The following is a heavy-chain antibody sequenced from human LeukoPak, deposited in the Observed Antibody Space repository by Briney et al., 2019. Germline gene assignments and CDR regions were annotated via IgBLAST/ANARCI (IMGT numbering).Heavy chain of an antibody. J-gene: IGHJ4*02. CDR2: ISAYNGNT. CDR1: GYTFTSYG. CDR3: ARVEAILTDYYDYVWGSYRFEY. Sequence: ASVKVSCKASGYTFTSYGISWVRQAPGQGLEWMGWISAYNGNTNYAQKLQGRVTMTTDTSTSTACMELRSLRSDDTAVYYCARVEAILTDYYDYVWGSYRFEYWGQGTLVTVSS. V-gene: IGHV1-18*01. D-gene: IGHD3-16*02.